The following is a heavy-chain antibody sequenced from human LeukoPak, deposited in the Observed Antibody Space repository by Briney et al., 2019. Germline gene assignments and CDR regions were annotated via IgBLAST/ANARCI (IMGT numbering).Heavy chain of an antibody. V-gene: IGHV3-23*01. J-gene: IGHJ4*02. Sequence: PGGSLRLSCAVSGITLSNYGMSWVRQAPGKGLEWVSAISGSGGTTYYADSVKGRFTISRDNSKNTLYLQMSSLSAEDTAIYFCAKGPVVPAATYYFDYWGQGTLVTVSS. D-gene: IGHD2-2*01. CDR1: GITLSNYG. CDR3: AKGPVVPAATYYFDY. CDR2: ISGSGGTT.